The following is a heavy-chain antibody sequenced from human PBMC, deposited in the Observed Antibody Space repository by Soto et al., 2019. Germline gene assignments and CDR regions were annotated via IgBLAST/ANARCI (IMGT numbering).Heavy chain of an antibody. CDR2: ISGSDGRT. D-gene: IGHD1-1*01. V-gene: IGHV3-23*01. CDR1: GFTFSSSA. J-gene: IGHJ5*02. Sequence: EVQILESGGGLVQPGGSLRLSCAASGFTFSSSAMNWVCQAPGKGLEWVSVISGSDGRTYYADSVKGRFTISRDNSKNTLYLDMNSLRAEDTAVYYCAKSLNINWKNWFDPWGQGTLVTVSS. CDR3: AKSLNINWKNWFDP.